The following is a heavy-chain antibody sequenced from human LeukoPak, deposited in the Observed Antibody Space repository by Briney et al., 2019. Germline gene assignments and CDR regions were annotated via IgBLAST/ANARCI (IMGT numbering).Heavy chain of an antibody. J-gene: IGHJ4*02. Sequence: PSETLSLTCTVSGGSISSYYWSWIRQPPGKGLEWIGYIYYSGSTNYNPSLKSRVTISVDTSKKQFSLKLSSVTAADTAVYYCERGYSGSYFADYWGQGTLVTVSS. D-gene: IGHD1-26*01. CDR2: IYYSGST. V-gene: IGHV4-59*01. CDR3: ERGYSGSYFADY. CDR1: GGSISSYY.